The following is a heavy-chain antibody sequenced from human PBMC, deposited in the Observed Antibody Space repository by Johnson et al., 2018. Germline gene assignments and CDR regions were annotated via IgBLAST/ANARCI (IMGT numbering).Heavy chain of an antibody. CDR3: ARVPPLHYLQGVFDI. CDR2: ISDSGTTM. D-gene: IGHD2-8*01. Sequence: VQLVESGGNLVKTGGSLRLSCAASGFTFNDYYMTWIRQAPGKGLEWLSYISDSGTTMYYADSVKGRFTISRDNAKQSLYLQMSSLRAEVTAVYYCARVPPLHYLQGVFDIWGHGTMVTVSS. J-gene: IGHJ3*02. CDR1: GFTFNDYY. V-gene: IGHV3-11*01.